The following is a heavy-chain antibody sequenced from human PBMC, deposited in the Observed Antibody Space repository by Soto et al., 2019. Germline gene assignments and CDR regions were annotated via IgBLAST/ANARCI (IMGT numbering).Heavy chain of an antibody. CDR2: IYYSGST. J-gene: IGHJ4*02. Sequence: SETLSLTCTVSGGSISSYYGSWIRQPPGKGLEWIGYIYYSGSTNYNPSLKSRVTISADTSKNQFSLKLSSVTAADTAVYYCARRWGAAVDYWGQGTLVTVSS. CDR1: GGSISSYY. D-gene: IGHD1-26*01. CDR3: ARRWGAAVDY. V-gene: IGHV4-59*08.